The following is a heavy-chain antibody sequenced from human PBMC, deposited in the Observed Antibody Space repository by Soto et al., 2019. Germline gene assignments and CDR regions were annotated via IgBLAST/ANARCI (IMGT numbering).Heavy chain of an antibody. J-gene: IGHJ4*02. D-gene: IGHD3-22*01. CDR3: ARALAHDSGG. Sequence: PGGSLRLSCAASGFTFSSYSMNWVRQAPGKGLEWVSYISSSSSTINYAESVKGRFTISRDNAKNSLYLQMNSLRAEDTAVYYCARALAHDSGGWGRGPLVTVPS. CDR2: ISSSSSTI. V-gene: IGHV3-48*01. CDR1: GFTFSSYS.